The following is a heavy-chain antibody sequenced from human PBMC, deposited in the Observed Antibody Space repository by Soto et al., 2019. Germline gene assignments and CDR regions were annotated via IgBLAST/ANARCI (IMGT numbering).Heavy chain of an antibody. CDR1: GGSISSGSYY. V-gene: IGHV4-39*07. J-gene: IGHJ5*02. CDR3: ARGPHRITMVRGVINWFDP. CDR2: INHSGST. D-gene: IGHD3-10*01. Sequence: SETLSLTCTVSGGSISSGSYYWGWIRQPPGKGLEWIGEINHSGSTNYNPSLKSRVTISVDTSKNQFSLKLSSVTAADTAVYYCARGPHRITMVRGVINWFDPWGQGTLVTVSS.